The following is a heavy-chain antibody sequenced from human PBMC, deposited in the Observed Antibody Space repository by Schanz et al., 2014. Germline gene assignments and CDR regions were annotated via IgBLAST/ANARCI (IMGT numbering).Heavy chain of an antibody. CDR3: AKAADWPVTRFDP. CDR1: GFTFSTHA. D-gene: IGHD3-9*01. J-gene: IGHJ5*02. CDR2: ISGDHRNT. Sequence: EVQLVESGGGLIQPGGSLRLSCAASGFTFSTHAMSWVRQAPGKGLEWVSSISGDHRNTFYADSVKGRFTISSDNSKSTMYLQMSSLRADDTAVYYCAKAADWPVTRFDPWGQGTLVTVSS. V-gene: IGHV3-23*04.